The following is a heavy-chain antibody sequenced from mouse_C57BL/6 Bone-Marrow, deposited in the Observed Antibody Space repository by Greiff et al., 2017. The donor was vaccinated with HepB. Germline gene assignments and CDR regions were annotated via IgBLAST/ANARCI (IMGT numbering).Heavy chain of an antibody. CDR2: IDPSDSYT. CDR3: ARSGDYDAMDY. Sequence: QVQLQQSGAELVMPGASVKLSCKASGYTFTSYWMHWVKQRPGQGLEWIGEIDPSDSYTNYNQKFKGKATLTVDTSSSTAYMQLSSLTSEDSAVYYCARSGDYDAMDYWGQGTSVTVSS. CDR1: GYTFTSYW. V-gene: IGHV1-69*01. D-gene: IGHD3-1*01. J-gene: IGHJ4*01.